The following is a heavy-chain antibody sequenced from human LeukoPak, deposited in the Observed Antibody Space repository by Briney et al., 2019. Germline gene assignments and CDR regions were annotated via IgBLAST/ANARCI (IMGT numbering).Heavy chain of an antibody. CDR1: GYSISSGYY. D-gene: IGHD7-27*01. V-gene: IGHV4-38-2*01. Sequence: PSETLSLTCAVSGYSISSGYYWGWIRQPPGEGLEWIGSIYHSGSTYYNPSLKSRVTISVDTSKNQFSLKLSSVTAADTAVYYCARLFWGKYYFDYWGQGTLVTVSS. CDR2: IYHSGST. CDR3: ARLFWGKYYFDY. J-gene: IGHJ4*02.